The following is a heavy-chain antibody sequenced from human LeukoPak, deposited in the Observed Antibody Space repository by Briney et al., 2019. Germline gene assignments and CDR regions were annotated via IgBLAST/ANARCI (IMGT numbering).Heavy chain of an antibody. Sequence: GGSLRLSCAASGFTFSSYNMNWVRQAPGKGLEWVSAISSSSDYIYYADSVKGRFTISRDNAKHSLYLQMNSLRAEDTAVYYCASGYGSGSFYYYYYMDVWGEGTTVTISS. CDR3: ASGYGSGSFYYYYYMDV. D-gene: IGHD3-10*01. V-gene: IGHV3-21*01. CDR1: GFTFSSYN. CDR2: ISSSSDYI. J-gene: IGHJ6*03.